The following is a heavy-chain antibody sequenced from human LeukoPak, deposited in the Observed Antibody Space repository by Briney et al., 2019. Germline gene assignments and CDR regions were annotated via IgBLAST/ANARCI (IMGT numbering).Heavy chain of an antibody. CDR1: GFTFSSYS. CDR3: ARDGSGYANFDY. J-gene: IGHJ4*02. D-gene: IGHD5-12*01. Sequence: GGSLRLSCAASGFTFSSYSMNWVRQAPGKGLEWVSSISSSSSYIYYADSVKGRFTISRDNAKNSLYLQMNSLRAEDTAVYYCARDGSGYANFDYWGQRTLVTVSS. CDR2: ISSSSSYI. V-gene: IGHV3-21*01.